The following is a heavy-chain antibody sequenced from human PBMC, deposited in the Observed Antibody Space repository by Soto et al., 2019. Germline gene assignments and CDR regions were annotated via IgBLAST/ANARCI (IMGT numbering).Heavy chain of an antibody. V-gene: IGHV3-15*07. CDR1: GFTFSNAW. Sequence: GGSLRLSCAASGFTFSNAWMNWVRQAPGKGLEWVGRIKSKTDGGATDYAAPVKGRFTISREDSKNTLYRQMNSLKTEDTAVYYCTTAYPIITMIVVVTNHYYYGMDVGGQGTTVTVSS. D-gene: IGHD3-22*01. J-gene: IGHJ6*02. CDR2: IKSKTDGGAT. CDR3: TTAYPIITMIVVVTNHYYYGMDV.